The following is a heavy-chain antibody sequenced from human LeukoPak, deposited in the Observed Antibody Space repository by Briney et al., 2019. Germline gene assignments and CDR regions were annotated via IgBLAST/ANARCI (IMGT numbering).Heavy chain of an antibody. CDR2: IKQDGSEK. J-gene: IGHJ4*02. CDR1: GFTFSNYW. CDR3: ARHARYFYYFDY. D-gene: IGHD1-14*01. V-gene: IGHV3-7*01. Sequence: GGSLRLSCVVSGFTFSNYWMSWVRQAPGKGLEWVANIKQDGSEKYYVDSVKGRFTISRDNAKNSLYLQINSLRAEDTAVYYCARHARYFYYFDYWGQGTLVTVSS.